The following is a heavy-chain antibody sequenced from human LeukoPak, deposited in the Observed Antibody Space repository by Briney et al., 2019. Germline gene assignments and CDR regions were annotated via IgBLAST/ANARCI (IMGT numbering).Heavy chain of an antibody. CDR1: GCTFTSYG. J-gene: IGHJ5*02. CDR3: ARVDVLRFLEWSYEVP. Sequence: GASVKVSCKASGCTFTSYGISWVRQAPGQGLEWMGWISAYNGNTNYAQKLQGRVTMTTDTSTSTAYMELRSLRSDDTAVYYCARVDVLRFLEWSYEVPWGQGTLVTVSS. D-gene: IGHD3-3*01. V-gene: IGHV1-18*01. CDR2: ISAYNGNT.